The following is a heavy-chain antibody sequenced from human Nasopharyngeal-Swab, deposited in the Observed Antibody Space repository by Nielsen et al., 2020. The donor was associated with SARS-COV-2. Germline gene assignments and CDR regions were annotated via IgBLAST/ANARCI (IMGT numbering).Heavy chain of an antibody. V-gene: IGHV1-18*04. J-gene: IGHJ4*02. CDR3: ARDRQDSSGYEPFDY. D-gene: IGHD3-22*01. CDR2: ISAYNGNT. CDR1: GYTFTSYG. Sequence: ASVKVSCKASGYTFTSYGISWVRQAPGRGLEWMGWISAYNGNTNYAQKLQGRVTMTTDTSTSTAYMELRSLRSDDTAVYYCARDRQDSSGYEPFDYWGQGTLVTVSS.